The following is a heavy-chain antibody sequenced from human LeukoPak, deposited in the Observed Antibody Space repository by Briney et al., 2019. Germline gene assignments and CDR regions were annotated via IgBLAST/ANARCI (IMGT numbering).Heavy chain of an antibody. D-gene: IGHD3-3*01. Sequence: GASVKVSCKASGYTFTSYDINWVRQAPGQGLEWMGRIIPILGIANYAQKFQGRVTITADKSRSTAYMELSSLRSEDTAVYYCARDKHPSENYDFWSGFSHWGQGTLVTVPS. CDR2: IIPILGIA. CDR3: ARDKHPSENYDFWSGFSH. CDR1: GYTFTSYD. V-gene: IGHV1-69*04. J-gene: IGHJ4*02.